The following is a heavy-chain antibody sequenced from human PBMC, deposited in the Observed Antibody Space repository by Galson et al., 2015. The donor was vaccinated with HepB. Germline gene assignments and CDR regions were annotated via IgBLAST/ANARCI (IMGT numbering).Heavy chain of an antibody. CDR2: ISSSSGTI. CDR1: GLNFTTYS. V-gene: IGHV3-48*02. Sequence: SLRLSCAASGLNFTTYSLYWVRQAPGKGLEWVSYISSSSGTIYYAHSVKGRFTIFRHNAKNSLYLQMNSLRDEDTAVYYCGRVEGATADIDYWGQGTLVTVSS. CDR3: GRVEGATADIDY. D-gene: IGHD1-1*01. J-gene: IGHJ4*02.